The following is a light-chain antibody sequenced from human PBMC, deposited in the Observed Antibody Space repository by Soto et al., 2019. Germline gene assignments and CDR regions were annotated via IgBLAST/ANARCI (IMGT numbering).Light chain of an antibody. Sequence: QSALTQPASVSGSPGQSITISCTGTIDDVGAYNYVSGYQQRPGIAPQLLIYDVNNRPSGASNRFSGSKSGHTAYLTISGLQSDDEANYHCASYTSTYTLVFGTGTKLTVL. V-gene: IGLV2-14*01. CDR1: IDDVGAYNY. J-gene: IGLJ1*01. CDR2: DVN. CDR3: ASYTSTYTLV.